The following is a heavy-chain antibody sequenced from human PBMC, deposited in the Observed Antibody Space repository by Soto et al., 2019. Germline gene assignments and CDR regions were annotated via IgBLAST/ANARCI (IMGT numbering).Heavy chain of an antibody. CDR2: INPSGGST. V-gene: IGHV1-46*01. J-gene: IGHJ4*01. CDR3: ARAGITMLRGVIIGGLDY. D-gene: IGHD3-10*01. CDR1: GYTFTSYD. Sequence: ASVKVSCKASGYTFTSYDMHWVRQAPGQGLEWMGIINPSGGSTSYAQKFQGRVTMTRDMSTSTVYMELSSLRSEDTAVYYRARAGITMLRGVIIGGLDYWGQ.